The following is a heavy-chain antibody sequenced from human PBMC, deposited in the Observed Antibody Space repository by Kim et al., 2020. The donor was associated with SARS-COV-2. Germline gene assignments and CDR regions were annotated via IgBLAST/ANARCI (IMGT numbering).Heavy chain of an antibody. CDR2: FDPEDGET. J-gene: IGHJ3*02. V-gene: IGHV1-24*01. Sequence: ASVKVSCKVSGYTLTELSMHWVRQAPGKGLEWMGGFDPEDGETIYAQKFQGRVTMTEDTSTDTAYMELSSLRSEDTAVYYCATVPLTKVVVIKGVAFDIWGQGTMVTVSS. CDR3: ATVPLTKVVVIKGVAFDI. D-gene: IGHD3-22*01. CDR1: GYTLTELS.